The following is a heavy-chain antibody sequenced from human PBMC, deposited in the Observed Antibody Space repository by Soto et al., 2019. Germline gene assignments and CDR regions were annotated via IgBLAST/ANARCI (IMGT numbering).Heavy chain of an antibody. CDR3: ARVSDWFPFDY. J-gene: IGHJ4*02. Sequence: PSETLSLTCAVYGGSFSGYYWSWIRQPPGKGLEWIGEINHSGSTNYNPSLKSRVTISVDTSKNQFSLKLSSVTAADTAVYYCARVSDWFPFDYWGQGTLVTVSS. CDR1: GGSFSGYY. D-gene: IGHD3-9*01. V-gene: IGHV4-34*01. CDR2: INHSGST.